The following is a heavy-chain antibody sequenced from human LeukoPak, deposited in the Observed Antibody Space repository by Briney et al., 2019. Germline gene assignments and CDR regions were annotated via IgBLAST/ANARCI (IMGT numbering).Heavy chain of an antibody. J-gene: IGHJ2*01. CDR2: VYYSGST. Sequence: SETLSLTCAVYGGSFSGYYWSWIRQPPGKGLEWIGYVYYSGSTNYSPSLKSRVTISVDTSKNQFSLKLTSVTAADTAVYYCARDQANWYFDLWGRGTLVTVSS. V-gene: IGHV4-59*01. CDR3: ARDQANWYFDL. CDR1: GGSFSGYY.